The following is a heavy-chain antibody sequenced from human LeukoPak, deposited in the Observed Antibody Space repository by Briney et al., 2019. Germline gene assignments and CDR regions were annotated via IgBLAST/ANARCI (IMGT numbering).Heavy chain of an antibody. D-gene: IGHD6-6*01. CDR3: AKSGHSTSSWFDP. V-gene: IGHV3-23*01. CDR2: VTGSSGGT. Sequence: GGSLRLSCAASGFTFSSYAMTWVRQAPWKGLEWVSAVTGSSGGTYYADSVKGRFTISRDDSKSTLYLQMNSLRVEDTAVYYCAKSGHSTSSWFDPWGQGTLVIVSS. J-gene: IGHJ5*02. CDR1: GFTFSSYA.